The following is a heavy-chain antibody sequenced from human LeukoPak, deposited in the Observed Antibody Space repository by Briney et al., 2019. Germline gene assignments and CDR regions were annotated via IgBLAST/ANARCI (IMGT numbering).Heavy chain of an antibody. J-gene: IGHJ2*01. CDR2: IDHSGST. Sequence: GSLRLSCAASAFTFSSYSMNWIRQSPGKGLEWIGKIDHSGSTNYNPSLKSRVTISVDTSKRHFSLKLSSVTVAGTAVYYCARQYSDILTGYHRGELYWYFDLWGRGTLVTVSS. V-gene: IGHV4-34*01. CDR3: ARQYSDILTGYHRGELYWYFDL. D-gene: IGHD3-9*01. CDR1: AFTFSSYS.